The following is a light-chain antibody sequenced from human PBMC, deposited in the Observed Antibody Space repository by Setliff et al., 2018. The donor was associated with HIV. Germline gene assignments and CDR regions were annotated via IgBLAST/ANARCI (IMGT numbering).Light chain of an antibody. J-gene: IGLJ1*01. Sequence: QSALTPPASVSGSPGQSITISCTGTGSDVATSKYVSWYQQHPGKAPKLIIYDIVTRPSGVSNRFSGSKSGGTASLTISGLQAEDEADYYCSIHRSRGYVFGSGTKVTVL. V-gene: IGLV2-14*03. CDR2: DIV. CDR3: SIHRSRGYV. CDR1: GSDVATSKY.